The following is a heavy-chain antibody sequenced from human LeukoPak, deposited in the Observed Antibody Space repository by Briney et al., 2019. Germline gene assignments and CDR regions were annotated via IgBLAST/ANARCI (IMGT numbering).Heavy chain of an antibody. D-gene: IGHD2-15*01. CDR2: INPNSGGT. CDR1: GYTFTGYY. Sequence: GASEKVSCKASGYTFTGYYMHRVRQAPGQGLEWMGWINPNSGGTNYAQKFQGRVTMTRGTSTSTAYMELRSLRSDDTAVYYCARDIRSHIGVVQDYWGQGTLVTVSS. CDR3: ARDIRSHIGVVQDY. J-gene: IGHJ4*02. V-gene: IGHV1-2*02.